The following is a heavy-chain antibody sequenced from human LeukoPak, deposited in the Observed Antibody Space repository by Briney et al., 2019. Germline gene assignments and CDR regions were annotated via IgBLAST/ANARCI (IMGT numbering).Heavy chain of an antibody. CDR1: GFTFEDSG. Sequence: GGSLRLFCEASGFTFEDSGMHWVRQGPGKGLEWVSGISWNGGGVGYAASVKGRFTISRDNAKKSLFLQMNSLRPEDTALYYCAKGDCGSSSCTRLDNWGQGTLVTVSS. J-gene: IGHJ4*02. D-gene: IGHD2-2*01. V-gene: IGHV3-9*01. CDR3: AKGDCGSSSCTRLDN. CDR2: ISWNGGGV.